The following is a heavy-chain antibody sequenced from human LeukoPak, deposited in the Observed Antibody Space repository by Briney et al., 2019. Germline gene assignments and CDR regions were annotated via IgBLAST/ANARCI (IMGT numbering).Heavy chain of an antibody. J-gene: IGHJ4*02. CDR1: GYTFTTYY. D-gene: IGHD6-19*01. CDR3: ARGVGDNNAWYSFDY. Sequence: ASVKVSCKASGYTFTTYYMHWARQAPGQGLEWVGIINPSGGTTTYAQKFQGRVTMTRDTSATTVYMELSSLTSEDTAVYYCARGVGDNNAWYSFDYWGQGTLVTVSS. V-gene: IGHV1-46*01. CDR2: INPSGGTT.